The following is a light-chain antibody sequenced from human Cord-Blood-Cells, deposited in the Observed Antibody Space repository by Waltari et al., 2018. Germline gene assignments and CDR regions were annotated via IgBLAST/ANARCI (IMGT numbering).Light chain of an antibody. CDR1: QGISSY. CDR2: AAS. Sequence: AIRMTQSPSAFSASTGDRVTIPCRASQGISSYLAWYQQKPGKAPKLLIYAASTLQSWVPLRFSGSGSGTDFTLTIICLQSEDFATYYCQQYYSYPLTFGGGTKVEIK. CDR3: QQYYSYPLT. V-gene: IGKV1-8*01. J-gene: IGKJ4*01.